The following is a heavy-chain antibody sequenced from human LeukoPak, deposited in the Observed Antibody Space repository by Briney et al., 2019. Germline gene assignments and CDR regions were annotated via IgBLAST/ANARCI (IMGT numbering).Heavy chain of an antibody. V-gene: IGHV4-39*01. CDR3: ARHGVSRDRIWFDP. CDR1: GGSISSSSYY. CDR2: IYYSGST. D-gene: IGHD3-16*01. Sequence: SETLSLTCTVSGGSISSSSYYWGWIRQPPGKGLEWIGSIYYSGSTYYNPSLKSRVTISLDTSKNQFSLKLSSVTAADTAVYYCARHGVSRDRIWFDPWGQGTLVTVSS. J-gene: IGHJ5*02.